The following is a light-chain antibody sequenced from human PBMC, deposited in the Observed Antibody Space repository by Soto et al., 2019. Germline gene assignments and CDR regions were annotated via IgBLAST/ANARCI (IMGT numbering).Light chain of an antibody. CDR2: YVS. CDR1: SSDVGGYNY. J-gene: IGLJ2*01. CDR3: CAYAGSHFL. V-gene: IGLV2-11*01. Sequence: QSALTQPRSVSGSPGQSVTISCTGTSSDVGGYNYVSWYQQHPGKAPKLMIYYVSQRPSGVPDRFSGSKSGNTASLTISGLQAEDEADYYCCAYAGSHFLFGGGTKLTVL.